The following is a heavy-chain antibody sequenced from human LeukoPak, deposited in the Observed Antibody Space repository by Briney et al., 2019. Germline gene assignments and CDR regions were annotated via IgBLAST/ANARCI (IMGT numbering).Heavy chain of an antibody. CDR2: IYSSGST. Sequence: SETLSLTCTVSGGSISSYFWSWIRQPPGKGLEWIGYIYSSGSTDYNPSLKSRLTISVDTSKNQFSLGLSSVTAADTAVYYCARSRSMSTNINYFDPWGQGTLVTVSS. J-gene: IGHJ5*02. CDR3: ARSRSMSTNINYFDP. D-gene: IGHD3-16*01. V-gene: IGHV4-59*01. CDR1: GGSISSYF.